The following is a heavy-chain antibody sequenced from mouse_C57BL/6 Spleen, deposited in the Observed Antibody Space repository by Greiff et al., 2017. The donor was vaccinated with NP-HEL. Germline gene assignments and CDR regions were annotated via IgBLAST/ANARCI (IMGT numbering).Heavy chain of an antibody. V-gene: IGHV1-22*01. CDR3: ARYYDYDEEFDY. CDR2: INPNNGGT. J-gene: IGHJ2*01. D-gene: IGHD2-4*01. Sequence: VQLKQSGPELVKPGASVKMSCKASGYTFTDYNMHWVKQSHGKSLEWIGYINPNNGGTSYNQKFKGKATLTVNKSSSTAYMELRSLTSEDSAVYYCARYYDYDEEFDYWGQGTTLTVSS. CDR1: GYTFTDYN.